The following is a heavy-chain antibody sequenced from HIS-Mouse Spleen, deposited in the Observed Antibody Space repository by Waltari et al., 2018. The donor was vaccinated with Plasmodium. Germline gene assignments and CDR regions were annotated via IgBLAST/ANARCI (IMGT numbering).Heavy chain of an antibody. CDR1: GYTFTSYD. CDR3: AGAGPYYDFWSGYVYCFDY. Sequence: QVQLVQSGAEVKKPGASVKVSCKASGYTFTSYDINWLRQATGHGLEWMGWMNPNSGNTGYAQKFQGRVTMTRNTSIGTAYMGLSSLRSEDTAVYYCAGAGPYYDFWSGYVYCFDYWGQGTLVTVSS. V-gene: IGHV1-8*01. J-gene: IGHJ4*02. D-gene: IGHD3-3*01. CDR2: MNPNSGNT.